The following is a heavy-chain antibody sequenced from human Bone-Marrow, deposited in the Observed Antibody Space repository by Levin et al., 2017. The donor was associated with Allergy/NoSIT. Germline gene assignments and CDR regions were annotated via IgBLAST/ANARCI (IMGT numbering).Heavy chain of an antibody. Sequence: EASVKVSCAASGFTFSTYALNWVRQAPGKGLEWVSSINAISSHIYYANSVRGRFTISRDNARNSLYLQMSSLRPEDTAVYYCARDDSFTGYQRFDAMDVWGRGTTVTVSS. V-gene: IGHV3-21*01. D-gene: IGHD3-9*01. J-gene: IGHJ6*02. CDR2: INAISSHI. CDR1: GFTFSTYA. CDR3: ARDDSFTGYQRFDAMDV.